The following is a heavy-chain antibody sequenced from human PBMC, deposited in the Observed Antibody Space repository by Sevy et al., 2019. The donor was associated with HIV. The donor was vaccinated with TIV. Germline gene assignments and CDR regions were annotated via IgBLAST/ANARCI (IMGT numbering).Heavy chain of an antibody. CDR2: ITNSGSSL. J-gene: IGHJ4*02. CDR1: GFTFSSYE. CDR3: ARDLPPSATTVAHFDY. Sequence: GGSLRLSCTASGFTFSSYEMNWVRQAPGKGLEWVSYITNSGSSLYYSDSVRGRFTVSRDNAKNSLYLQMKSLRAEDTAVYYCARDLPPSATTVAHFDYWGRGTLVTVSS. D-gene: IGHD4-17*01. V-gene: IGHV3-48*03.